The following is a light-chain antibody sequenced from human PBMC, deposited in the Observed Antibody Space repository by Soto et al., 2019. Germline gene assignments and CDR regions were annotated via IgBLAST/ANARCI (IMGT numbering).Light chain of an antibody. CDR3: QQYGRSPLT. CDR2: GAS. J-gene: IGKJ4*01. CDR1: QSVSSSY. Sequence: EIVLTQSPGTLSLSPGERATLSCRASQSVSSSYLAWYQRKPGQAPRLLIYGASSRATGIPDRFSGSGSGTDFTLTISRLEPEDFAVYYCQQYGRSPLTFGGGTKVDIK. V-gene: IGKV3-20*01.